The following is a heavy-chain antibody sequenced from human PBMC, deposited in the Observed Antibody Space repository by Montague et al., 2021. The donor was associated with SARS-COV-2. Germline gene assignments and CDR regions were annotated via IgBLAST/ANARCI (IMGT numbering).Heavy chain of an antibody. CDR1: GGSFRGYF. J-gene: IGHJ4*02. Sequence: SETLSLTCAVQGGSFRGYFWSWIRQSQGQGQEWIGVINHSGSTNYNPSLKSRVTISAATSQNQFSLKVSSVAATDTAVYYCARGADYYSDYRRTLGYWGQGTLVTVSS. CDR3: ARGADYYSDYRRTLGY. D-gene: IGHD4-11*01. CDR2: INHSGST. V-gene: IGHV4-34*01.